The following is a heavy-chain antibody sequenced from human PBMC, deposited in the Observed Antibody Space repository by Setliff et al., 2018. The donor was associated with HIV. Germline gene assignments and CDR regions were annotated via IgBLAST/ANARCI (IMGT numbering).Heavy chain of an antibody. CDR3: ARGYRDDAFDI. D-gene: IGHD2-15*01. CDR2: IYFTGNA. V-gene: IGHV4-61*02. CDR1: GGSISSGSYY. Sequence: SETLSLTCTVSGGSISSGSYYWSWIRQPAGKELEWIGRIYFTGNANYNPSLKSRITISVDTSKNQFSLKLSSVTAADTAVYYCARGYRDDAFDISGQGTMVTVSS. J-gene: IGHJ3*02.